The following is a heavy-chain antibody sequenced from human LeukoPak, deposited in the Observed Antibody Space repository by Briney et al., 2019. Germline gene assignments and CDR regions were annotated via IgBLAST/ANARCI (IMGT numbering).Heavy chain of an antibody. CDR3: ARRAGAYSHPYDY. V-gene: IGHV3-9*01. J-gene: IGHJ4*02. Sequence: PGRSLRLSCVVSGFTFDDHSMHWVRQAPGKGLEWVSGISWSSGTLGYADSVKGRFTISRDNSKNTLYLQMNSLRAEDTAVYYCARRAGAYSHPYDYWGQGTLVTVSS. D-gene: IGHD4/OR15-4a*01. CDR2: ISWSSGTL. CDR1: GFTFDDHS.